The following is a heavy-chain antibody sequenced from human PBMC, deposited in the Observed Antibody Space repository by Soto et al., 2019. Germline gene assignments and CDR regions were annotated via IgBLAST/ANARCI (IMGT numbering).Heavy chain of an antibody. J-gene: IGHJ5*02. CDR1: GYTFSSYG. D-gene: IGHD3-9*01. V-gene: IGHV1-18*01. CDR2: ISAYNGNT. Sequence: VSVKVSCKASGYTFSSYGISWVRQAPGQGLEWMGWISAYNGNTNSAQKLQGRVTMTTDTSTSTAYMELRSLRSDDTAVHYCPRRRSHHDILTGYYISGWFDPWGQGTLVTVSS. CDR3: PRRRSHHDILTGYYISGWFDP.